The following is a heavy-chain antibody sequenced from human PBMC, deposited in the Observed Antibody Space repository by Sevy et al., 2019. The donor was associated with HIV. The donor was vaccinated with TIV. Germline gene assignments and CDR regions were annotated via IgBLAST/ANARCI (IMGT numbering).Heavy chain of an antibody. D-gene: IGHD4-17*01. J-gene: IGHJ4*02. V-gene: IGHV3-64D*06. Sequence: GGSLRLSCSASGFTLSSYAMHWVRQAPGKGLEYVSDISSDGGSTYYAVSVKGRFTISRDNSKNTLYLQMSSLRAEDTAVYYCVKSLPTVTRFDYWGQGTLVTVSS. CDR2: ISSDGGST. CDR3: VKSLPTVTRFDY. CDR1: GFTLSSYA.